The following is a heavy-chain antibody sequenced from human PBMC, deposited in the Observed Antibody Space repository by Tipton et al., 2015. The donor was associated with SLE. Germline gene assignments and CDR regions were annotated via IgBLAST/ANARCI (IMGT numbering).Heavy chain of an antibody. V-gene: IGHV3-30*02. D-gene: IGHD3-22*01. CDR3: AKELEAYYYDSSGYYYIPYAFDI. CDR2: IRFDGSNV. CDR1: GFTFSSYG. J-gene: IGHJ3*02. Sequence: SLRLSCAASGFTFSSYGMHWVRQAPGKGLQWVAFIRFDGSNVYYADSVRGRFTISRDNSKNTLYLQMNSLRAEDTAVYYCAKELEAYYYDSSGYYYIPYAFDIWGQGTMVTVSS.